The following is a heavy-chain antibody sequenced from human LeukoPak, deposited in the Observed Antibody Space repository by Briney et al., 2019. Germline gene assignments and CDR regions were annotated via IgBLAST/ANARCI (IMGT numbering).Heavy chain of an antibody. Sequence: PGGSLRLSCAASGFTFSSYSMNWVRQAPGKGLEWVSYISSSGSTIYYADSVKGRFTISRDNAKNSLYLQMNSLRAEDTAVYYCARAYGSGNNYYYYYGMDVWGQGTTVTVSS. CDR2: ISSSGSTI. D-gene: IGHD3-10*01. J-gene: IGHJ6*02. V-gene: IGHV3-48*04. CDR1: GFTFSSYS. CDR3: ARAYGSGNNYYYYYGMDV.